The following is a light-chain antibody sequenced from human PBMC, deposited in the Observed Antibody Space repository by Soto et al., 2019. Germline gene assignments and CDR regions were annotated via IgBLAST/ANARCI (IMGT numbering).Light chain of an antibody. V-gene: IGKV4-1*01. Sequence: DIVMAQSPDSLSVSLGERATINCKSSQSLLSSSNNKNYLAWYQHKPGQPPKLLIDRASARESGVPDRFSGSVSGTDVTLTISSLQAEDVAVYYCQQVYNTAPYTFGQGTKLEIK. J-gene: IGKJ2*01. CDR3: QQVYNTAPYT. CDR2: RAS. CDR1: QSLLSSSNNKNY.